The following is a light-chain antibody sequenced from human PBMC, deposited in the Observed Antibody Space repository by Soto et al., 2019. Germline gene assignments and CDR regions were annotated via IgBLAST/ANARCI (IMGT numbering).Light chain of an antibody. CDR1: QSISSTY. CDR3: QQYGTSPPVYT. V-gene: IGKV3-20*01. CDR2: GTY. J-gene: IGKJ2*01. Sequence: EIVLTQSPGTLSLSPGERATLSCRTSQSISSTYLAWYQQKPGQAPRLLIYGTYSRATGIPDRFSGSGSGRDFPLTISRLEPEDFAVYYCQQYGTSPPVYTFGQGTKLEIK.